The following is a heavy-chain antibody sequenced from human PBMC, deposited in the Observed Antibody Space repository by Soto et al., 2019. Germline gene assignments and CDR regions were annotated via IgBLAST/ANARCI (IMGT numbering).Heavy chain of an antibody. D-gene: IGHD3-9*01. Sequence: QVQLVESGGGVVQPGRSLRLSCAASGFTFSSYGMHWVRQAPGKGLEWVAVISYDGSNKYYADSVKGRFTISRDNSKNTLYLQMNSLRAEDTAVYYCAKDNPYYDILTGYTRYYYYGMDVWGQGTTVTVSS. CDR1: GFTFSSYG. J-gene: IGHJ6*02. CDR3: AKDNPYYDILTGYTRYYYYGMDV. V-gene: IGHV3-30*18. CDR2: ISYDGSNK.